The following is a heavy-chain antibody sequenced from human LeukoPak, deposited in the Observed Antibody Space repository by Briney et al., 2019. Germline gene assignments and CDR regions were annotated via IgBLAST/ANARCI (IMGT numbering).Heavy chain of an antibody. J-gene: IGHJ6*03. CDR2: IIPIFGTA. Sequence: SVKVSFKSSGGTFSSYAISWVRQAPGQGLEWMGGIIPIFGTANYAQKFQGRVTITTDESTRTAYMELSSLRSEDTAVYYCATRGHCSSTSCLHYYYYMDVWGKGTTVTVSS. V-gene: IGHV1-69*05. D-gene: IGHD2-2*01. CDR1: GGTFSSYA. CDR3: ATRGHCSSTSCLHYYYYMDV.